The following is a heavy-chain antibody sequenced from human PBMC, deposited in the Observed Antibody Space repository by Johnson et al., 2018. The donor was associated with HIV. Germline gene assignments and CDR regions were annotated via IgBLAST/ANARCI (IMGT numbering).Heavy chain of an antibody. D-gene: IGHD5-24*01. CDR3: ASAPAWLRGFVI. CDR1: GFTVSSNY. J-gene: IGHJ3*02. Sequence: VQLVESGGGLVQPGGSLRLSCAVSGFTVSSNYMTWVRRAPGKGLEWVSVISSDGNTYYADSVKGRFSISRDNSKNTLYLQMNRLTVEDTALYYCASAPAWLRGFVIWGQGTMVAVSS. V-gene: IGHV3-66*01. CDR2: ISSDGNT.